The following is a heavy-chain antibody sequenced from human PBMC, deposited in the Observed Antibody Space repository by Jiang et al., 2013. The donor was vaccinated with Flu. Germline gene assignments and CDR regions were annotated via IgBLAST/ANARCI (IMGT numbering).Heavy chain of an antibody. Sequence: GLEWLGRTYYRSKWYNDYAVSVKSRITINPDTSKNQFSLQLNSVTPEDTAVYYCATAGNFWSGYSYYYYGMDVWGQGTTVTVSS. J-gene: IGHJ6*02. V-gene: IGHV6-1*01. D-gene: IGHD3-3*01. CDR2: TYYRSKWYN. CDR3: ATAGNFWSGYSYYYYGMDV.